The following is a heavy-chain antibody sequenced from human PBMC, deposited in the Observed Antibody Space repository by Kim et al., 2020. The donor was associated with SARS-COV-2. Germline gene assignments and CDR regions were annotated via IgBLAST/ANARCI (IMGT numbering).Heavy chain of an antibody. Sequence: SETLSLTCTASGGSISSYYWSWIRQPAGKGLEWIGRIYTSGSTNYNPSLKSRVTISVDKSKNQFPLKLSSVTAADKAVDYCARDGQRYNWNVIHFDYWGQGTLVTVSS. V-gene: IGHV4-4*07. J-gene: IGHJ4*02. CDR2: IYTSGST. CDR3: ARDGQRYNWNVIHFDY. D-gene: IGHD1-1*01. CDR1: GGSISSYY.